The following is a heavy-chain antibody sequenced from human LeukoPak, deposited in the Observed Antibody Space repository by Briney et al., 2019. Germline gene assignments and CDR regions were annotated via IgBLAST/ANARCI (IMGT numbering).Heavy chain of an antibody. J-gene: IGHJ4*02. CDR1: GFTFKSYE. CDR3: ARDRSSSSWYVFDH. CDR2: ISSSGSTI. Sequence: GGSLRLSCAASGFTFKSYEMNWVRQAPGKGLEWVSYISSSGSTIYYTDSVKGRFTISRDNAKKSLYLQMNSLRAEDTAVYYCARDRSSSSWYVFDHWGQGTLVTVSS. V-gene: IGHV3-48*03. D-gene: IGHD6-13*01.